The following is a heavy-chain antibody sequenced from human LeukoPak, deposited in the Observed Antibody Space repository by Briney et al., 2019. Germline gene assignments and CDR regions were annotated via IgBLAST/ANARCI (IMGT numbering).Heavy chain of an antibody. D-gene: IGHD3-22*01. CDR2: IRSNSDGGTI. CDR3: ATDFYDST. CDR1: GFTFSNAW. J-gene: IGHJ5*02. V-gene: IGHV3-15*07. Sequence: GGSLRLPCATSGFTFSNAWMNWVRQAPGKGLEWVGRIRSNSDGGTIDYAAPVKGRFTLSRDDSKTTLYLQMNSLRTEDTAVYYCATDFYDSTWGQGTLVTVSS.